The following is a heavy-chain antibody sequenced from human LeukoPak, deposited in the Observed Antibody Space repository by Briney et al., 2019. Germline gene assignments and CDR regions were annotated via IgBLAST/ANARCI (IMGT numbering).Heavy chain of an antibody. CDR3: ARERSCTSAVCYFDY. CDR2: IKQGGSVK. J-gene: IGHJ4*02. Sequence: PGGSLGLSCAASGFTVSNNHMNWVRQAPGKGLEWVANIKQGGSVKYYVDSLKGRFTISRDNAKNSLYLQMNSLRAEDTAVYYCARERSCTSAVCYFDYWGQGTLVTVSS. CDR1: GFTVSNNH. V-gene: IGHV3-7*01. D-gene: IGHD2-8*01.